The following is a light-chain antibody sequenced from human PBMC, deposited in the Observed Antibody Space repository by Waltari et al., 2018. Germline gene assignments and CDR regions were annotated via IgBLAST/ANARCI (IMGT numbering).Light chain of an antibody. CDR3: GLYMGGGIL. V-gene: IGLV8-61*01. Sequence: QTVVTLEPSFSVSPGRTVTLPCGLRSVSVSTTYYPRWYQQTPGPAPRPLIYSTNTRSSGVPDRISGSILGNKAALTIPGVQADDESDYYCGLYMGGGILFGGGTKLTVL. CDR2: STN. CDR1: SVSVSTTYY. J-gene: IGLJ3*02.